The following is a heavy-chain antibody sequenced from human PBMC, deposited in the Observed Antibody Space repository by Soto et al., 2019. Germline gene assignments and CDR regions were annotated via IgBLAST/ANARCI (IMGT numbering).Heavy chain of an antibody. CDR3: AKGRGSYYHFDS. Sequence: EVQLLESGGGLVQPGGSLRLSCAASGFTFSSYAMSWVRQAPGKGLEWVSALSGSGVTTYYADSVKGRFTISRDNSKNTLYLQMNSLRAEDTAVYHWAKGRGSYYHFDSWGQGTLVTVSS. CDR2: LSGSGVTT. D-gene: IGHD1-26*01. V-gene: IGHV3-23*01. J-gene: IGHJ4*02. CDR1: GFTFSSYA.